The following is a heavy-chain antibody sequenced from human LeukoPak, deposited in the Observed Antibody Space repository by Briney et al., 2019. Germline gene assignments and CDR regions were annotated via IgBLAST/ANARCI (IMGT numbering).Heavy chain of an antibody. CDR3: ARVGVGRLVRGGFDY. V-gene: IGHV4-4*07. CDR2: IYTSGST. J-gene: IGHJ4*02. Sequence: SETLSLTCTVSGGSISTYYWSWIRQPAGKGLEWIGRIYTSGSTNYNPSLESRVTMSVDTSKNQFSLKLSSVTAADTAVYYCARVGVGRLVRGGFDYWGQGTLVTVSS. CDR1: GGSISTYY. D-gene: IGHD3-10*01.